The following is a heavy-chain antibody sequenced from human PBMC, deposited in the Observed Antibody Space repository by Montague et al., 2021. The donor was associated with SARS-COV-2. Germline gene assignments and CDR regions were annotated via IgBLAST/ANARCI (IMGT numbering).Heavy chain of an antibody. CDR3: ARELQYNWFDP. Sequence: SETLSLTCTVSGGSIDSSYWSWLRQPPGKGLEWIGYIYYRGTTNYNPSLESRVTMSVDTSKNQFSLNLSSVTAADTAMYYCARELQYNWFDPWGQGTLVTVSS. CDR2: IYYRGTT. D-gene: IGHD2-21*02. CDR1: GGSIDSSY. J-gene: IGHJ5*02. V-gene: IGHV4-59*01.